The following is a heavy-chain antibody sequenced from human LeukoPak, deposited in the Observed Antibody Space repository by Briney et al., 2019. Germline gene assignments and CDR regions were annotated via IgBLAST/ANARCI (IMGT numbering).Heavy chain of an antibody. J-gene: IGHJ4*02. CDR1: GGSITSYY. CDR2: IYYSGST. D-gene: IGHD6-19*01. V-gene: IGHV4-59*01. CDR3: ARDMYSSGWYDY. Sequence: PSETLSLTCTVSGGSITSYYWSWIRQPPEKGLEWIGYIYYSGSTSYNPSLKSRVTISADTSKNQFSLKLSSVTAADTAVYYCARDMYSSGWYDYWGQGTLVTVSS.